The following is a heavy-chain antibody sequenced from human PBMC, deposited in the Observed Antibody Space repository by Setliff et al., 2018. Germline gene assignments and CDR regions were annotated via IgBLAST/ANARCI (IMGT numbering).Heavy chain of an antibody. CDR2: ISAYNGNT. D-gene: IGHD6-13*01. CDR3: ARVSSSWYLDY. CDR1: GYTFTNFG. J-gene: IGHJ4*02. V-gene: IGHV1-18*01. Sequence: ASVKVSCKASGYTFTNFGISWVRQAPGQGLEWMGWISAYNGNTNYAQELQGRVTMTTDTSASTAYMELSSLRSEDTAVYYCARVSSSWYLDYWGQGTLVTVSS.